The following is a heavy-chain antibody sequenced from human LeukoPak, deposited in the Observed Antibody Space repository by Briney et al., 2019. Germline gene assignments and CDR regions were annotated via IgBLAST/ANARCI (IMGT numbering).Heavy chain of an antibody. V-gene: IGHV1-69*13. J-gene: IGHJ3*02. CDR1: GYTLTSYD. Sequence: ASVKVSCKASGYTLTSYDINWVRQAPGQGLEWMGGIIPIFGTANYAQKFQGRVTITADESTSTAYMELSSLRSEDTAVYYCARDLNWNPGDDAFDIWGQGTMVTVSS. CDR3: ARDLNWNPGDDAFDI. D-gene: IGHD1-1*01. CDR2: IIPIFGTA.